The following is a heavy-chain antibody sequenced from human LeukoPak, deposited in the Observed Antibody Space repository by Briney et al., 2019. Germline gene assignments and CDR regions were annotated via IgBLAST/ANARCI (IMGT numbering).Heavy chain of an antibody. CDR2: IYSGGST. V-gene: IGHV3-53*01. J-gene: IGHJ5*02. Sequence: GGTLRLSCAASGFTFSSYGMSWVRQDPGKGLEWVSIIYSGGSTYYADSVKGRFTISRDNSKNTLYLQMNSLRTEDTAVYYCVRTLVAEGGDWFDPWGQGTLVTVSS. D-gene: IGHD6-25*01. CDR3: VRTLVAEGGDWFDP. CDR1: GFTFSSYG.